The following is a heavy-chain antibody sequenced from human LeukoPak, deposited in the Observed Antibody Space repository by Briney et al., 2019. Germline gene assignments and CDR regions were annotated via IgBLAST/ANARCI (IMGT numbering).Heavy chain of an antibody. CDR3: WRDYSSGWYSVDY. Sequence: ASVKLSCKASGYTFTGYYMHWVRQAPGQGLEWMGWINPNSSGTNYAQKFQSRVTMTRDTTISTAYMELISLRTDDIAIYYFWRDYSSGWYSVDYWGQGTLITVSS. V-gene: IGHV1-2*02. CDR2: INPNSSGT. CDR1: GYTFTGYY. D-gene: IGHD6-19*01. J-gene: IGHJ4*02.